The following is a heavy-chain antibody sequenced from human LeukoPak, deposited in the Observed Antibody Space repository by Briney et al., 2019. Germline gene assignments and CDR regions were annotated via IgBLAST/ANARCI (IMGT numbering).Heavy chain of an antibody. D-gene: IGHD3-22*01. CDR3: APRADYYDSSGMDY. Sequence: PGGSLRLSCAASGFTFSSYAMSWVRQAPGKGLEWVSAISGSGGSTYYAASVKGRFTISRDNSKNTLYLQMNSLRAEDTAVYYCAPRADYYDSSGMDYWGQGTLVTVSS. J-gene: IGHJ4*02. CDR2: ISGSGGST. V-gene: IGHV3-23*01. CDR1: GFTFSSYA.